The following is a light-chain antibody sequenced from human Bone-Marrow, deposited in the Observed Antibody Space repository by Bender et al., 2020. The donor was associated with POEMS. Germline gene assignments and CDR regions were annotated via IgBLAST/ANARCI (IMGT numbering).Light chain of an antibody. CDR2: GTT. Sequence: QSVLTQPPSVSGTPGQRITISCTGNSSNIGAGYDVHWYQQVEGTAPKLLIFGTTNRPSGVPDRFSGSRSGTSASLAITGLQAEDEADSYCQSSDDNLSHSRVFGGGTKLTVL. J-gene: IGLJ3*02. CDR1: SSNIGAGYD. CDR3: QSSDDNLSHSRV. V-gene: IGLV1-40*01.